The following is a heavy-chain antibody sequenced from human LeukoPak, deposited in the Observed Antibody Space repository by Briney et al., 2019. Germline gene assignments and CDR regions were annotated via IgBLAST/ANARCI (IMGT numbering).Heavy chain of an antibody. Sequence: SKTLSLTCTVSGGSISSYYWSWIRQPPGKGLEWIGYIYYSGSTNYNPSLKSRVTISVDTSKNQFSLKLSSVTAGDTAVYYCARDSGYLAEYFQHWGQGTLVTVSS. D-gene: IGHD5-12*01. V-gene: IGHV4-59*01. CDR2: IYYSGST. CDR3: ARDSGYLAEYFQH. J-gene: IGHJ1*01. CDR1: GGSISSYY.